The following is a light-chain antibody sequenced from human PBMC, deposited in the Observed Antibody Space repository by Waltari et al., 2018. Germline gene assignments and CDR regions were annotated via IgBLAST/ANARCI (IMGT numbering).Light chain of an antibody. J-gene: IGLJ1*01. CDR2: EGS. CDR3: CSYAGSSTSLYV. CDR1: SSDVGSYNL. V-gene: IGLV2-23*01. Sequence: QSALTQPASVSGSPGQSLTISCTGTSSDVGSYNLVSWYQQHPGKAPQLMIYEGSKRPSGVSNRFSGSKSGNTASLTISGLQAEDEADYYCCSYAGSSTSLYVFGTGTKVTVL.